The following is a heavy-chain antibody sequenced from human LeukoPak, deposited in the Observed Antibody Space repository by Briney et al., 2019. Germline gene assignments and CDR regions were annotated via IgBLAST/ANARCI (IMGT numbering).Heavy chain of an antibody. Sequence: SETLSLTCGVYGGSFGGYYWSWIRQPPGKGLEWIGEIDHSGSTNYNPSLKSRVTISVDTSKNQFSLKLSSVTAADTAVYYCARLGWYNSVSDYWGQGTLVTVSS. V-gene: IGHV4-34*01. CDR1: GGSFGGYY. D-gene: IGHD6-19*01. CDR2: IDHSGST. J-gene: IGHJ4*02. CDR3: ARLGWYNSVSDY.